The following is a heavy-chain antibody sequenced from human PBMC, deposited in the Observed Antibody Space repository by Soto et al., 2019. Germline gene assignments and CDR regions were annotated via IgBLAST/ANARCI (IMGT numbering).Heavy chain of an antibody. D-gene: IGHD3-3*01. V-gene: IGHV1-18*01. J-gene: IGHJ6*02. CDR3: ARDIAHSQIRFLHYFENYYYNMDV. CDR2: ISAHNGNT. CDR1: GYTFSSYG. Sequence: QVQLVQSGAEVKKPGASVKVSCKASGYTFSSYGISWVRQAPGQGLEWMGWISAHNGNTNYAQNLQGRVTMTTDTSTATAYMELRSLRSDDTAEYYCARDIAHSQIRFLHYFENYYYNMDVWGQGTTVTVS.